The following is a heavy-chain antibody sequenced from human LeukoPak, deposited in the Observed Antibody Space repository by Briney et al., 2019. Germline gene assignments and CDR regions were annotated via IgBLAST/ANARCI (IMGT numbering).Heavy chain of an antibody. Sequence: GGSLRLSCAASGFTFNTYAMTWVRQAPGKGLEWVSTINTIGTNTFYADSVKGRFTISRDNSRDTSYLQMNDLRAEDTAVYYCAKLPHSDGTNSLDYWAREPWSPSPQ. CDR2: INTIGTNT. CDR3: AKLPHSDGTNSLDY. J-gene: IGHJ4*02. D-gene: IGHD2-15*01. V-gene: IGHV3-23*01. CDR1: GFTFNTYA.